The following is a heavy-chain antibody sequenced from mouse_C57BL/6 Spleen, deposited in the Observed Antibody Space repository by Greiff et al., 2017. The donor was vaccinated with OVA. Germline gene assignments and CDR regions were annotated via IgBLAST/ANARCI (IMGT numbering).Heavy chain of an antibody. D-gene: IGHD2-2*01. CDR3: ARPLMGYDEAWFAY. Sequence: EVQLVESGGDLVKPGGSLKLSCAASGFTFSSYGMSWVRQTPDKRLEWVATISSGGSYTYYPDSVKGRFTISRDNAKNTLYLQMSSLKSEDTAMYYCARPLMGYDEAWFAYWGQGTLVTVSA. J-gene: IGHJ3*01. CDR2: ISSGGSYT. CDR1: GFTFSSYG. V-gene: IGHV5-6*01.